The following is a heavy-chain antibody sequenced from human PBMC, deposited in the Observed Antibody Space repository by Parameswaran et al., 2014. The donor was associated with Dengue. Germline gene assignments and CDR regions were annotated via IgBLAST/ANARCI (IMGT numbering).Heavy chain of an antibody. CDR2: IIPILGIA. Sequence: SWVRQAPGQGLEWMGGIIPILGIANYAQKFQGRVMITADKSTSTAYMELSSLRSEDTAVYYCARGEGGMVAAPFDYWGQGTLVTVSS. V-gene: IGHV1-69*10. CDR3: ARGEGGMVAAPFDY. D-gene: IGHD2-15*01. J-gene: IGHJ4*02.